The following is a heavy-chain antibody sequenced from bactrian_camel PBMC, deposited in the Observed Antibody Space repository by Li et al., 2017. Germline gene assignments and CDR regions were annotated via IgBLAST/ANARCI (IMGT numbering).Heavy chain of an antibody. V-gene: IGHV3S35*01. Sequence: EVQLVESGGGSVQAGGSLRLTCTAYRDTGGIDCMGWFRQAPGKEREGVASMPFTAHSPFYADQVKGRFTISRDNANSMVFLKMNSVIPEDTALYYCVADPSRRALWNCNSGSCEGHGYNYWGQGTQVTVS. D-gene: IGHD3*01. CDR3: VADPSRRALWNCNSGSCEGHGYNY. J-gene: IGHJ4*01. CDR1: RDTGGIDC. CDR2: MPFTAHSP.